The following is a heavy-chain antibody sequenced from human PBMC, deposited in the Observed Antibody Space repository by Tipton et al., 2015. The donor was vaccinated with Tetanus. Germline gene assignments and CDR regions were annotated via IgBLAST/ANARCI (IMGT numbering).Heavy chain of an antibody. J-gene: IGHJ5*01. CDR1: GFSFDDYV. CDR3: ARRGEARANWFDS. CDR2: ISYSSTSI. V-gene: IGHV3-48*02. Sequence: SLRLSCAASGFSFDDYVMHWVRQAPGKGLEWISYISYSSTSIYYADSVKGRFAVSRDNGKNSLLLQMKALRDDDTAVYYCARRGEARANWFDSWGQGTLVTVSS.